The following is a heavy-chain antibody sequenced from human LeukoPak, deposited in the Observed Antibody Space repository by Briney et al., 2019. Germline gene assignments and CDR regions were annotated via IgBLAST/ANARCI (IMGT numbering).Heavy chain of an antibody. CDR1: GFTFSSNY. CDR2: IYSGGST. J-gene: IGHJ4*02. V-gene: IGHV3-66*02. CDR3: ARGDYYDSSGYGTRFDY. D-gene: IGHD3-22*01. Sequence: PGGSLRLSCAASGFTFSSNYMSWVRQAPGKGLEWVSVIYSGGSTYYADSVKGRFTISRDNSKNTLYLQMNSLRAEDTAVYYCARGDYYDSSGYGTRFDYWGQGTLVTVSS.